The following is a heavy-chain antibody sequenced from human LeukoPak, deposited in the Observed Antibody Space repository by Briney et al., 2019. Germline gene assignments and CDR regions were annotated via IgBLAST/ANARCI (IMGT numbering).Heavy chain of an antibody. CDR1: GFTFSTYA. V-gene: IGHV3-23*01. CDR3: SKDPASGYCRGGWCRDSPFDS. CDR2: DGGSTIAT. D-gene: IGHD2-15*01. J-gene: IGHJ4*02. Sequence: PAGGSLRLSCAASGFTFSTYAMTWVRQAPGKGLEWVALVARTDGGSTIATFYADSVKGRFTISRDNSNNTLFLQMSSLRDEDTAIYCCSKDPASGYCRGGWCRDSPFDSWGQGTLVTVSS.